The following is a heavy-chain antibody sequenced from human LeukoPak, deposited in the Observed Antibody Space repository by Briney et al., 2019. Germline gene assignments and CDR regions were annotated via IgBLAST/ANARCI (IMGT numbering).Heavy chain of an antibody. CDR3: AKVPRIYCGGDCYLFDY. J-gene: IGHJ4*02. Sequence: GGSLRLSCAASGFTFSSYAMSWVRQAPGKGLEWVSAISGSGGSTYYADSVKGRLTISRDNSKNTLYLQMNSLRAEDTAVYYCAKVPRIYCGGDCYLFDYWGQGTLVTVSS. D-gene: IGHD2-21*02. V-gene: IGHV3-23*01. CDR1: GFTFSSYA. CDR2: ISGSGGST.